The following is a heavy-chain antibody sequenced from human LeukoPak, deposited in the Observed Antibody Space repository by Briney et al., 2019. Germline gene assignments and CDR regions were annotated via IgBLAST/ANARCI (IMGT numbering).Heavy chain of an antibody. CDR1: GVSVSSPDYY. Sequence: KPSENLSLTCTVSGVSVSSPDYYWSWIRQPPGKGLEWIGYISYSGSTNYNPSLKSRVTISVDTSKSQFSLKLSSVTAADTAVYYCATTPNPNYFDYWGQGALVTVSS. V-gene: IGHV4-61*08. CDR3: ATTPNPNYFDY. CDR2: ISYSGST. J-gene: IGHJ4*02.